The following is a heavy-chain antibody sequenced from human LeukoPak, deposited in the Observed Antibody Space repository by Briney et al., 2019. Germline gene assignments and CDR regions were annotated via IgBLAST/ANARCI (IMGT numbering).Heavy chain of an antibody. J-gene: IGHJ4*02. V-gene: IGHV3-30*18. CDR1: GFTFSSYG. CDR2: ISYDGSNK. Sequence: PGGSLRLSCAASGFTFSSYGMHWVRQAPGKGLEWVAVISYDGSNKYYADSVKGRFTISRDNSQNTLYLQMNGLRAEDTAVYYCAKALSYWNYFDYWGQGTLVTVSS. D-gene: IGHD1-1*01. CDR3: AKALSYWNYFDY.